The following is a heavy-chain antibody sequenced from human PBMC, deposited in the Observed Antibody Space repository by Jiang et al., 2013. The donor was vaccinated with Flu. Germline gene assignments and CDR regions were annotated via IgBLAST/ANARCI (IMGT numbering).Heavy chain of an antibody. Sequence: QTLSLTCAISGDSVSSNSVAWNWIRQSPSRGLEWLGRTYYRSKWYNDYAVSVKSRITINPDTSKNQFSLQLNSVTPEDTAVYYCARGDKAAAGLRLYYFDYWGQGTLV. V-gene: IGHV6-1*01. CDR1: GDSVSSNSVA. CDR3: ARGDKAAAGLRLYYFDY. J-gene: IGHJ4*02. D-gene: IGHD6-13*01. CDR2: TYYRSKWYN.